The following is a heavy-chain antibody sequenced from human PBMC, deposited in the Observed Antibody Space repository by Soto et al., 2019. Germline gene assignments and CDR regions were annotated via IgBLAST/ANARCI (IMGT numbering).Heavy chain of an antibody. CDR1: GGPISSGYY. CDR2: ISYSGHT. J-gene: IGHJ3*01. V-gene: IGHV4-31*11. Sequence: QVQLQESGPGLVKPSQSLSLICAVSGGPISSGYYWNWIRQHPGKGLEWIAYISYSGHTYYNLSLKSRVTISIDTSKNEFSLIFNSVIAADTAVYFCARSSMREAGLDVWGQGTMVTVSS. CDR3: ARSSMREAGLDV. D-gene: IGHD6-19*01.